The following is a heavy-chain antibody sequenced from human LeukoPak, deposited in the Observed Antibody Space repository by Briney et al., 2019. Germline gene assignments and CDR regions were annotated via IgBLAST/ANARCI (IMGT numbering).Heavy chain of an antibody. CDR3: ARGTWSGYYTPFDY. J-gene: IGHJ4*02. V-gene: IGHV1-69*13. CDR2: IIPIFGTA. D-gene: IGHD3-3*01. Sequence: SVKVSCKASGGTFSSYAISWVRQAPGQGLEGMGGIIPIFGTANYAQKFQSRVTITADESTSTAYMELSSLRSEDTAVYYCARGTWSGYYTPFDYWGQGTLVTVSS. CDR1: GGTFSSYA.